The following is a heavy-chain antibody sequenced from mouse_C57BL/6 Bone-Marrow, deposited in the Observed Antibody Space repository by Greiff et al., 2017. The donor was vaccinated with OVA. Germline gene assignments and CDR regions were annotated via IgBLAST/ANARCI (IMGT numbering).Heavy chain of an antibody. CDR2: IRSKSSNYAT. CDR3: VRDPLLWSLYYYAMDY. Sequence: EVQLVESGGGLVQPKGSLKLSCAASGFTFNTYAMHWVRQAPGKGLEWVARIRSKSSNYATYYADSVKDRFTISRDDSQSMLYLQMNNLKTEDTAMYYCVRDPLLWSLYYYAMDYWGQGTSVTVSS. CDR1: GFTFNTYA. D-gene: IGHD2-10*01. J-gene: IGHJ4*01. V-gene: IGHV10-3*01.